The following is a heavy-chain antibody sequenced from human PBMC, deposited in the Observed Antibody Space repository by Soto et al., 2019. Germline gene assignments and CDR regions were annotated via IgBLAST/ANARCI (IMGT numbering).Heavy chain of an antibody. J-gene: IGHJ5*02. CDR2: INPNSGGT. CDR3: ARDYDILTGPNWFDP. Sequence: ASVKVSCKASGYTFTGYYMHWVRQAPGQGLEWMGWINPNSGGTNYAQKFQGRVTMTRDTSISTAYLELSRLRSDDTAVYYCARDYDILTGPNWFDPWGQGTLVTVSS. CDR1: GYTFTGYY. V-gene: IGHV1-2*02. D-gene: IGHD3-9*01.